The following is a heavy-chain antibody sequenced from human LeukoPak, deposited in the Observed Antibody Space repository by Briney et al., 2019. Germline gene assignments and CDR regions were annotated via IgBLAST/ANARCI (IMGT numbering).Heavy chain of an antibody. Sequence: GASVKVSCKASGYTFTGYYMHWVRQAPGQGLEWMGWINPNSGGTNYAQKFQERVTITRDMSTSTAYMELSRLRSDDTAVYYCARVFRPPYYYDSSGYFDYWGQGTLVTVSS. V-gene: IGHV1-2*02. D-gene: IGHD3-22*01. CDR3: ARVFRPPYYYDSSGYFDY. J-gene: IGHJ4*02. CDR1: GYTFTGYY. CDR2: INPNSGGT.